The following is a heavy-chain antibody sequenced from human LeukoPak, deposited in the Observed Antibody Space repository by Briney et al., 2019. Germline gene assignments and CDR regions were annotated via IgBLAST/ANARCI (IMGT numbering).Heavy chain of an antibody. V-gene: IGHV3-23*01. CDR2: ISGSGDST. CDR3: AKGTSGSYGH. CDR1: GFTFSRYA. D-gene: IGHD1-26*01. Sequence: GGSLRLSCAASGFTFSRYAMGWVRQAPGKGLKWVSGISGSGDSTHYADSVKGRFTISRDNSKNTLYLQMNSLRPEDTAVYYCAKGTSGSYGHWGQGTLVTVSS. J-gene: IGHJ4*02.